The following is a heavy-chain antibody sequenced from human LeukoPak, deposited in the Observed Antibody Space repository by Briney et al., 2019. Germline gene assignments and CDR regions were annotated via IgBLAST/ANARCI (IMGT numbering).Heavy chain of an antibody. CDR3: ATGPGGDYAPNWFDP. V-gene: IGHV1-18*01. J-gene: IGHJ5*02. D-gene: IGHD4-17*01. Sequence: ASVKVSCKASGYTFTTYGFCWVRQAPGQGLEWMGWISSYNGGADYAQKLQGRVTMTEDTSTDTAYMELSSLRSEDTAVYYCATGPGGDYAPNWFDPWGQGTLVTVSS. CDR1: GYTFTTYG. CDR2: ISSYNGGA.